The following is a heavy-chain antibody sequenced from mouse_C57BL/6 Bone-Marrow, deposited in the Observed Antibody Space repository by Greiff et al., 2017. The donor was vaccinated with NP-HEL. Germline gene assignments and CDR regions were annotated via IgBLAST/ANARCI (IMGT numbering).Heavy chain of an antibody. CDR1: GYTFTGYW. D-gene: IGHD2-4*01. V-gene: IGHV1-9*01. CDR2: ILPGSGST. Sequence: VKVVESGAELMKPGASVKLSCKATGYTFTGYWIEWVKQRPGHGLEWIGEILPGSGSTNYNEKFKGKATFTADTSSNTAYMQLSSLTTEDSAIYYCARGRFDYDGGLYAMDYWGQGTSVTVSS. CDR3: ARGRFDYDGGLYAMDY. J-gene: IGHJ4*01.